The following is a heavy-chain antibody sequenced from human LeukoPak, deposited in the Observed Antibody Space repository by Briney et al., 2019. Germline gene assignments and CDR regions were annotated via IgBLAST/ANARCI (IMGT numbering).Heavy chain of an antibody. J-gene: IGHJ4*02. CDR1: GFTFSSYA. D-gene: IGHD3-22*01. CDR3: AKALESGYDSSGFDY. CDR2: ISGSGGST. Sequence: GGSLRLSCAASGFTFSSYAMSWVRQAPGKGLEWVSAISGSGGSTYYADSVKGRFTISRDNSKNTLYLQMNSLRAEDTAVYYCAKALESGYDSSGFDYWGQGTLVTVSS. V-gene: IGHV3-23*01.